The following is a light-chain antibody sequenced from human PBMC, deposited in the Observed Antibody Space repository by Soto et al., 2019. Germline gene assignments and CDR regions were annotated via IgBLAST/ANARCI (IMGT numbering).Light chain of an antibody. CDR2: HAS. CDR3: QQYNYSPGS. V-gene: IGKV3-20*01. Sequence: VSTQSPGTLSFPPRERATLFCRASQSVSTYFAWYQQKPGQPPRLLIHHASSRATGIPDRFSGSGSGTDLTLTISRLESEDFAVYYCQQYNYSPGSFGQGTKVDI. CDR1: QSVSTY. J-gene: IGKJ1*01.